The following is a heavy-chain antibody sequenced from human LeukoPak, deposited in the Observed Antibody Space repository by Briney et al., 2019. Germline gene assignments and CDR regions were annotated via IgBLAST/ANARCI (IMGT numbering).Heavy chain of an antibody. V-gene: IGHV3-7*01. Sequence: GGSLRLSCAASGFTFNSYWMSWVRQAPGKGLEWVANINQDGSVKFYVDSVKGRFTISRDSAKNSLYLQMNSLRAEDTAVYYCATSRDSSGVDWGQGTLVTVSS. CDR3: ATSRDSSGVD. CDR2: INQDGSVK. D-gene: IGHD3-22*01. CDR1: GFTFNSYW. J-gene: IGHJ4*02.